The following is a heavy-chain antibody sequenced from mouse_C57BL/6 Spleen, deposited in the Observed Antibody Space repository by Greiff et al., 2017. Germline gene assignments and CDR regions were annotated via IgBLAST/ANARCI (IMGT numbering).Heavy chain of an antibody. J-gene: IGHJ3*01. CDR3: TTGYDGSSSWFAY. Sequence: VQLKESGAELVRPGASVKLSCTASGFNIKDYYMHWVKQRPEQGLEWIGRIDPEDGDTEYAPKFQGKATMTADTSSNTAYLQLSSLTSEDTAVYYCTTGYDGSSSWFAYWGQGTLVTVSA. CDR2: IDPEDGDT. D-gene: IGHD1-1*01. V-gene: IGHV14-1*01. CDR1: GFNIKDYY.